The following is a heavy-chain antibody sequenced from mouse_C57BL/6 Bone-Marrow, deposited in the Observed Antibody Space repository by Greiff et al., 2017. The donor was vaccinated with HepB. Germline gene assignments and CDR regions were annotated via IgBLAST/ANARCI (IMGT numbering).Heavy chain of an antibody. CDR3: VSRSYYSNYAMDY. CDR2: IRSKSNNYAT. J-gene: IGHJ4*01. V-gene: IGHV10-1*01. CDR1: GFSFNTYA. Sequence: EVQLVESGGGLVQPKGSLKLSCAASGFSFNTYAMNWVRQAPGKGLEWVARIRSKSNNYATYYADSVKDRFTISRDDSESMLYLQMSNLKTEDTAMYYCVSRSYYSNYAMDYWGQGTSVTVSS. D-gene: IGHD2-5*01.